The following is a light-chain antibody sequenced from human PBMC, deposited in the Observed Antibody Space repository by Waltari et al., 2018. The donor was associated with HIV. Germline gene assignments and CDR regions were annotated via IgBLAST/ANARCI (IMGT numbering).Light chain of an antibody. Sequence: ELTQPPSVSVSPGQTASIPCSGDNLGDKYACWYRQKPGQSPVLIIYQDAKRPSGIPERISGSNSGNTATLTISGTQPVDEADYYCQAWASDTRVVFGGGTKLTVL. CDR2: QDA. V-gene: IGLV3-1*01. J-gene: IGLJ3*02. CDR3: QAWASDTRVV. CDR1: NLGDKY.